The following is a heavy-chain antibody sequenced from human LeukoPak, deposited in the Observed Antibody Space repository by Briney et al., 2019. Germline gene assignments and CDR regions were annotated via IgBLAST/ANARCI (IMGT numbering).Heavy chain of an antibody. CDR2: ISYDGSSK. D-gene: IGHD1-14*01. Sequence: GGSLRLSCAASGFTFSSYALHWARHAPGKGLEWVTFISYDGSSKYYADSVNGRFTISRDNSKNTLYLQMNSLRPEDTAVYYCARGDKQLLFNRNKGGFDPWGQGALVTVSS. J-gene: IGHJ5*02. V-gene: IGHV3-30*04. CDR1: GFTFSSYA. CDR3: ARGDKQLLFNRNKGGFDP.